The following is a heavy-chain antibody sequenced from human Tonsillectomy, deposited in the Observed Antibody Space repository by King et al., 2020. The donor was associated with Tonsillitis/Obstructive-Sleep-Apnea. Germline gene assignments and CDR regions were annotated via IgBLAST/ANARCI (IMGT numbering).Heavy chain of an antibody. Sequence: QLQESGPGLVKPSETLSLTCTVSGGSISSYYWSWIRQPPGKGLEWIGYIYYSGSTNYNPSLKSRVTISVDTSKNQFSLKLSSVTAADTAVYYCARQPTRGTYYYDSSGYPDAFDIWGQGTMVTVSS. CDR2: IYYSGST. V-gene: IGHV4-59*08. J-gene: IGHJ3*02. CDR3: ARQPTRGTYYYDSSGYPDAFDI. D-gene: IGHD3-22*01. CDR1: GGSISSYY.